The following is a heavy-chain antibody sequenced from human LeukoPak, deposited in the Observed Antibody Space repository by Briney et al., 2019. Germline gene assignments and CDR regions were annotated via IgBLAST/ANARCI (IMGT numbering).Heavy chain of an antibody. CDR2: IKPNSGDT. J-gene: IGHJ4*02. Sequence: ASVKVSCKASGYTFTDYYMHWVRQAPGQGLEWMGWIKPNSGDTKYAQKFQGRVTMTRDTSISTAQMELSGLTSDDTAVYYCARGSPVSGLYPFEYWGQGTLLTVSS. CDR3: ARGSPVSGLYPFEY. D-gene: IGHD3-3*01. V-gene: IGHV1-2*02. CDR1: GYTFTDYY.